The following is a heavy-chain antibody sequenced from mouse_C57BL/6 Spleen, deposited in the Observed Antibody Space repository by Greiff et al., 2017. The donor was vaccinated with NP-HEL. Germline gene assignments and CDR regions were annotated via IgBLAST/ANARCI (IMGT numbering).Heavy chain of an antibody. CDR2: ISSGGDYI. V-gene: IGHV5-9-1*02. CDR3: TRDGYYYGSSDY. D-gene: IGHD1-1*01. J-gene: IGHJ2*01. Sequence: EVKLVESGEGLVKPGGSLKLSCAASGFTFSSYAMSWVRQTPEKRLEWVAYISSGGDYIYYADTVKGRFTISRDNARNTLYLQMSSLKSEDTAMYYCTRDGYYYGSSDYWGQGTTLTVSS. CDR1: GFTFSSYA.